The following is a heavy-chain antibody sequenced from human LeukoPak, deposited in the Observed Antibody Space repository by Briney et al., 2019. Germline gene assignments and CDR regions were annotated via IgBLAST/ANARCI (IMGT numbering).Heavy chain of an antibody. J-gene: IGHJ4*02. CDR3: ARERDYDSSGSYVFGY. CDR1: GFTFSSYG. D-gene: IGHD3-22*01. Sequence: GGSLRLSCAASGFTFSSYGMHWVRQAPGKGLEWVAVIWYDGSNKYYADSVKGRFTISRDNSKNTLYLQMNSLRAEDTAVYYCARERDYDSSGSYVFGYWGQGTLVTVCS. V-gene: IGHV3-33*01. CDR2: IWYDGSNK.